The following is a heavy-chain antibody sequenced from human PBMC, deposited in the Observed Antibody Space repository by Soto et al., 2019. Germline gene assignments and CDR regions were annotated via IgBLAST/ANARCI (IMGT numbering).Heavy chain of an antibody. CDR3: ARNRPTYGRNFDY. D-gene: IGHD1-26*01. CDR1: GGSVSSDYW. J-gene: IGHJ4*02. CDR2: IYRSGRT. V-gene: IGHV4-4*02. Sequence: QVQLQESGPGVVKPSATLSLTCAVSGGSVSSDYWRSWVRLPPGKGLEWIGVIYRSGRTNYIPSLTSRVTISLDKSKNQLFRILNSVTAVDTAVYYCARNRPTYGRNFDYWGQGTLVTVSS.